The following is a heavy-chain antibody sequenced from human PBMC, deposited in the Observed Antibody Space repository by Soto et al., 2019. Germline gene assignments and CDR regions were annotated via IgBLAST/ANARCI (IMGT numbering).Heavy chain of an antibody. CDR2: ISGSGGST. CDR1: GFTFSSYA. J-gene: IGHJ6*03. CDR3: ANDGWDYYYYMDV. Sequence: GGSLRLSCAASGFTFSSYAMSWVRQAPGKGLEWVSAISGSGGSTYYADSVKGRFTISRDNSKNTLYLQMNSLRAEDTAVYYCANDGWDYYYYMDVWGKGTTVTVSS. V-gene: IGHV3-23*01. D-gene: IGHD1-26*01.